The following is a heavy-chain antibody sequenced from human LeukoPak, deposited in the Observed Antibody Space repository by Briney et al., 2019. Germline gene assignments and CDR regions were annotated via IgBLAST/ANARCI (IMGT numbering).Heavy chain of an antibody. CDR2: IYPGDSDT. CDR1: GYRFTSYW. Sequence: ESLKISCVRSGYRFTSYWISWVRQMPGKGLEYMGIIYPGDSDTRYSQSLQGQVTISVDKSISTAYLQWSSLQASDTAMYYCATGYGSGRGAFDIWGQGTVVTVSS. V-gene: IGHV5-51*01. D-gene: IGHD6-19*01. CDR3: ATGYGSGRGAFDI. J-gene: IGHJ3*02.